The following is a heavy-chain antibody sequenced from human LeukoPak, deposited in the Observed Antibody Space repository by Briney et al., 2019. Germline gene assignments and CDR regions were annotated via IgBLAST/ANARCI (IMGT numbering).Heavy chain of an antibody. CDR1: GGTFSSYA. V-gene: IGHV1-69*04. D-gene: IGHD4-23*01. CDR2: IIPILGIA. CDR3: ASYGGNSIDYWYFDL. Sequence: ASVKVSCKASGGTFSSYAISWVRQAPGQGPEWMGRIIPILGIANYAQKFQGRVTITADKSTSTAYMELSSLRSEDTAVYYCASYGGNSIDYWYFDLWGRGTLVTVSS. J-gene: IGHJ2*01.